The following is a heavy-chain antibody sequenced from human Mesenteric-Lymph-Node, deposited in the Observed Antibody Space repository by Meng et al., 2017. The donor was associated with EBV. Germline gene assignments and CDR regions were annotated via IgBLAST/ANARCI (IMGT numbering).Heavy chain of an antibody. CDR3: ARDTSGGYNWFDP. V-gene: IGHV4-59*01. CDR1: GDSITNYY. D-gene: IGHD3-10*01. Sequence: QVQLQESGQGLVKPSETLSLTCTVSGDSITNYYWNWIRQPPGKGLEWIGYIYYSGTTNYNPSLKNRVTISVDTSKNQFSLRLNSLTAAGTAVYYCARDTSGGYNWFDPWGQGTLVTVSS. J-gene: IGHJ5*02. CDR2: IYYSGTT.